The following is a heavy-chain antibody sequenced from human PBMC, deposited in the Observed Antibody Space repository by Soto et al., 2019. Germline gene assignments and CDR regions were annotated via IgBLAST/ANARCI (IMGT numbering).Heavy chain of an antibody. J-gene: IGHJ4*02. CDR1: GYTFTTYA. V-gene: IGHV1-3*01. CDR3: ARVIGIHYIDY. Sequence: GASVKVSCKASGYTFTTYAIHWVRQAPGQRLGWMGWINAGNGNTKYSQKFQGRVTITRDTSASTAYMELSSLRSEDTAVYYCARVIGIHYIDYWGQGTLVTVSS. D-gene: IGHD2-2*02. CDR2: INAGNGNT.